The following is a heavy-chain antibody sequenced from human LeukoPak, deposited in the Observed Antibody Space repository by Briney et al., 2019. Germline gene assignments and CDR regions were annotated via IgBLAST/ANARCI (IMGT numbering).Heavy chain of an antibody. J-gene: IGHJ6*02. Sequence: GGSLRLSCAASGFTFSSYAMNWVRQAPGKGLEWVSLISGSGGTTYYADSVKGRFTISRDTSKNMLYLQMNSLRAEDTAVYYCAKGTQEAASQFYYYYYGMDVWGQGTTVTVSS. CDR1: GFTFSSYA. CDR2: ISGSGGTT. D-gene: IGHD6-25*01. CDR3: AKGTQEAASQFYYYYYGMDV. V-gene: IGHV3-23*01.